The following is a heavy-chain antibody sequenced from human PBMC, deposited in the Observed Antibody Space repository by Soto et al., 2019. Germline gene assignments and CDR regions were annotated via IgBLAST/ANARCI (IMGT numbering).Heavy chain of an antibody. V-gene: IGHV1-2*02. D-gene: IGHD6-19*01. CDR2: ISPNSGGT. CDR1: GYTFIDYY. Sequence: GASVKVCCKASGYTFIDYYMHWVRQAPGQGFEWMGRISPNSGGTNYAQKFQGRVTMTWDTSLNTAYMELSSLMSEETAVYYCARPPGYISDWYYFDLWGQGTLVTVSS. J-gene: IGHJ4*02. CDR3: ARPPGYISDWYYFDL.